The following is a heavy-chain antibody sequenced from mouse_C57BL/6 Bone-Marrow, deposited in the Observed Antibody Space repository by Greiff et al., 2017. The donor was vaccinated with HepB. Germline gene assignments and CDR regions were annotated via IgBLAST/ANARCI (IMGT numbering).Heavy chain of an antibody. J-gene: IGHJ4*01. V-gene: IGHV1-55*01. CDR2: IDPGSGST. Sequence: QVQLQQPGAELVKPGASVKMSCKASGYTFTSYWITWVKQRPGQGLEWIGDIDPGSGSTKYNETFKSKATLTVDTSSSTAYMQLSSLTSEDSAVYYCARRSNPDYAMDYGGQGTSVTVSS. CDR1: GYTFTSYW. CDR3: ARRSNPDYAMDY. D-gene: IGHD2-5*01.